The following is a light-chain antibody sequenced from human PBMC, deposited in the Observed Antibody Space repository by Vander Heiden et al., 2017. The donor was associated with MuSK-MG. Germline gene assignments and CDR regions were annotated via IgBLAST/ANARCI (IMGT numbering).Light chain of an antibody. Sequence: QSVLTQPPSVSGAPGQRVTISCPGSSSNIGAGYDVHWYQQLPGTAPKLLIYGNSNRPSGVPDRFSGSKSGTSASPATTGLQAEDEAYYYCQSYDSSLSGYVFGTGTKVTVL. CDR3: QSYDSSLSGYV. V-gene: IGLV1-40*01. J-gene: IGLJ1*01. CDR1: SSNIGAGYD. CDR2: GNS.